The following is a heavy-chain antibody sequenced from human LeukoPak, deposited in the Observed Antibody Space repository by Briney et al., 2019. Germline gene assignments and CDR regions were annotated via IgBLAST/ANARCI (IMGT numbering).Heavy chain of an antibody. J-gene: IGHJ4*02. CDR3: ARGPRGYSYGYQYYFDY. CDR2: INHSGST. D-gene: IGHD5-18*01. Sequence: SETLSLTCTVSGGSISSGGYYWSWIRQPPGKGLEWIGEINHSGSTNYNPSLKSRVTISVDTSKNQFSLKLSSVTAADTAVYYCARGPRGYSYGYQYYFDYWGQGTLVTVSS. CDR1: GGSISSGGYY. V-gene: IGHV4-39*07.